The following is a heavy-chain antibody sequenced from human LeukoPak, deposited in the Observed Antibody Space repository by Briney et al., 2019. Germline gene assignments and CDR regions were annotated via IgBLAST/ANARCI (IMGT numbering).Heavy chain of an antibody. CDR2: IYYSGST. D-gene: IGHD3-10*01. CDR3: ARGPLVLLWFGELFEGTSHYFDY. J-gene: IGHJ4*02. CDR1: GGSISSSSYY. V-gene: IGHV4-39*07. Sequence: SETLSLTCTVSGGSISSSSYYWGWIRQPPGKGLEWIGSIYYSGSTYYNPSLKSRVTISVDTSKNQFSLKLSSVTAADTAVYYCARGPLVLLWFGELFEGTSHYFDYWGQGTLVTVSS.